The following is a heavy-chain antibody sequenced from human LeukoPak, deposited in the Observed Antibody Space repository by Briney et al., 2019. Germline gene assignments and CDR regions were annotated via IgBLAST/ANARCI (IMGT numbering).Heavy chain of an antibody. CDR3: AHSVRGESCSGGNCYSGGDY. D-gene: IGHD2-15*01. Sequence: SGPTLVKPTQTLTLTCTFSGFSLSTSGVGVGWIRQPPGKALEWLALIYWDDDKRYSPSLKSRLTITKDTSKNQVVLTMTNMDPVDTATYYCAHSVRGESCSGGNCYSGGDYWGQGTLVTVPS. CDR1: GFSLSTSGVG. CDR2: IYWDDDK. V-gene: IGHV2-5*02. J-gene: IGHJ4*02.